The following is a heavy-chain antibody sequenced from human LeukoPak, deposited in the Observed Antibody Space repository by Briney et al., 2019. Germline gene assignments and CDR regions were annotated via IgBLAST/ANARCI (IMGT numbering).Heavy chain of an antibody. CDR3: ATQGYYDYIWGSYRKGVPYTSIDY. Sequence: ASVKVSCKVSGYTLTELSMHWVRQAPGKGLEWMGGFDPEDGETIYAQKFQGRVTITEDTSTDTAYMELSSLRSEDTAVYYCATQGYYDYIWGSYRKGVPYTSIDYWGQGTLVTVSS. J-gene: IGHJ4*02. V-gene: IGHV1-24*01. CDR1: GYTLTELS. D-gene: IGHD3-16*02. CDR2: FDPEDGET.